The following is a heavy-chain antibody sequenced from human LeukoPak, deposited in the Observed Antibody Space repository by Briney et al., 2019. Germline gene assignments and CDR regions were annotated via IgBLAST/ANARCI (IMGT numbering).Heavy chain of an antibody. D-gene: IGHD3-3*01. CDR3: ARGRNRITIFGVVIIKGNWFDS. Sequence: MRSETLSLTCAFYGGSFSGYYWSWIRQPPGKGLEWIGEINHSGSTNYNPSLKSRVTISVDTSKNQFSLKLSSVTAADTAVYYCARGRNRITIFGVVIIKGNWFDSWGQGTLVTVSS. V-gene: IGHV4-34*01. J-gene: IGHJ5*01. CDR1: GGSFSGYY. CDR2: INHSGST.